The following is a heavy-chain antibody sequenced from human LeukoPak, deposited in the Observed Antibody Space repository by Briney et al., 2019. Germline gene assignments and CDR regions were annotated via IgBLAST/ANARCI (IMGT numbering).Heavy chain of an antibody. V-gene: IGHV4-59*01. CDR3: SRESGPFSPFGF. J-gene: IGHJ4*02. D-gene: IGHD1-26*01. CDR2: IYYSGST. CDR1: GGSISSYY. Sequence: SETLSLTCTVSGGSISSYYWSWIRQPPGKGLEWIGYIYYSGSTNYNASLKSRVTISVDTSKNQFSLKLSSVTAADTAVYYCSRESGPFSPFGFWGQGTLVSVHS.